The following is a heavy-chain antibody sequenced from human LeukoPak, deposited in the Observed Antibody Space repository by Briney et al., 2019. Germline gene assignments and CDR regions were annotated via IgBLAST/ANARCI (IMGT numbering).Heavy chain of an antibody. V-gene: IGHV3-21*01. D-gene: IGHD3-22*01. CDR1: GLTFSSYA. CDR3: ATGVWVTTKPIDY. CDR2: ISSSSSYI. J-gene: IGHJ4*02. Sequence: PGGSLRLSCAASGLTFSSYAMSWVRQAPGKGLEWVSSISSSSSYIYYADSVKGRFTISRDNAKNSLYLQMNSLRAEDTAVYYCATGVWVTTKPIDYWGQGTLVTVSS.